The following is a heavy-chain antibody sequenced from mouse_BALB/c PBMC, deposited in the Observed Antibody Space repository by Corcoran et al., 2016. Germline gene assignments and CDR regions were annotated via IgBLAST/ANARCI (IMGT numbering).Heavy chain of an antibody. V-gene: IGHV1-26*01. CDR1: GYSFTGYY. Sequence: EVQLQQSGPELVKPGASVKISCKASGYSFTGYYMHWVKQSHVKSLEWIGRINPYNGATSYNQNFKDKASLTVDKSSSTAYMELHSLTSEDSAVYYCARGRTITTAGFAYWGQGTLVTVSA. CDR2: INPYNGAT. J-gene: IGHJ3*01. D-gene: IGHD1-2*01. CDR3: ARGRTITTAGFAY.